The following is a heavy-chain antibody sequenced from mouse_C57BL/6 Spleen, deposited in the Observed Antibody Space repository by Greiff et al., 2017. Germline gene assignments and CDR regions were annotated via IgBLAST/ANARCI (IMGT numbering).Heavy chain of an antibody. D-gene: IGHD1-1*01. CDR3: ARGGYYGSYAMDY. CDR2: IWSGGST. J-gene: IGHJ4*01. CDR1: GFSLTSYG. V-gene: IGHV2-2*01. Sequence: VKLMESGPGLVQPSQSLSITCTVSGFSLTSYGVHWVRQSPGKGLEWLGVIWSGGSTDYNAAFISRLGISKDNSKSQVFFKMNSLQADDTAIYYCARGGYYGSYAMDYWGQGTSVTVSS.